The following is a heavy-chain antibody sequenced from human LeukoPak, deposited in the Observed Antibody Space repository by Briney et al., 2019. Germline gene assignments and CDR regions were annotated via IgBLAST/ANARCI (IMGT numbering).Heavy chain of an antibody. D-gene: IGHD6-13*01. CDR1: GYTFTGYY. Sequence: ASVKVSCKASGYTFTGYYMHWVRQAPGQGLEWMGWINPNSGGTNYAQKFQGWVTMTRDTSISTAYMELSRLRSDDTAVYYCARVGRGIAAAGFGAFDIWGQGTMLTVSS. V-gene: IGHV1-2*04. CDR3: ARVGRGIAAAGFGAFDI. J-gene: IGHJ3*02. CDR2: INPNSGGT.